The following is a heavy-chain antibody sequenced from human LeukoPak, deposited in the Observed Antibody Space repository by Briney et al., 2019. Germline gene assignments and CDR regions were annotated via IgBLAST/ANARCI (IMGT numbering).Heavy chain of an antibody. J-gene: IGHJ4*02. CDR2: ISGSGGST. Sequence: GGSLRLSCAASGFTFSSYAMSWVRQAPGKGLEWVSAISGSGGSTYYADSVKGRFTISRDNSKNKLYLQMNSLRAEDTAVYYCAKALDIVVVPAAIPISFDYWGQGTLVTVSS. D-gene: IGHD2-2*02. CDR3: AKALDIVVVPAAIPISFDY. CDR1: GFTFSSYA. V-gene: IGHV3-23*01.